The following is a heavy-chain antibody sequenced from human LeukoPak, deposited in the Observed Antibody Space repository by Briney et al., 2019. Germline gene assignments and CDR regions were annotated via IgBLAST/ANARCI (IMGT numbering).Heavy chain of an antibody. CDR2: VNHDGRGT. CDR3: AKEGSSGWGSFDY. D-gene: IGHD6-19*01. CDR1: GFTFTSYW. J-gene: IGHJ4*02. Sequence: QPGGSLRLSCAASGFTFTSYWMHWVRQAPGKGLVWVSRVNHDGRGTYCADSVKGRFTISRDNSKNTLYLQMNSLRAEDTAVYYCAKEGSSGWGSFDYWGQGTLVTVSS. V-gene: IGHV3-74*01.